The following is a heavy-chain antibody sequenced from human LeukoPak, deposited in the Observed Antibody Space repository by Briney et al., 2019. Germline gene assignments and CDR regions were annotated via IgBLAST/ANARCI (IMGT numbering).Heavy chain of an antibody. CDR1: GGSISSYY. J-gene: IGHJ3*02. CDR2: IYYSGST. CDR3: ARQLGFDAFDI. V-gene: IGHV4-59*01. D-gene: IGHD1-1*01. Sequence: PSETLSLTCTVSGGSISSYYWSWIRQPPGGGLEWIGYIYYSGSTNYNPSLKSRVTISVDTSKNQFSLKLSSVTAADTAVYYCARQLGFDAFDIWGQGTMVTVSS.